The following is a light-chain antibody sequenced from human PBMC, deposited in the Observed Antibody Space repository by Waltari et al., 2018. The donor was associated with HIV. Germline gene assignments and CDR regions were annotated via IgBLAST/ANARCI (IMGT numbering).Light chain of an antibody. CDR2: FAS. V-gene: IGKV1-39*01. CDR1: QTISTF. CDR3: QESYTSTRT. Sequence: DIQMAQSSSSLSASVGDTVTITCRASQTISTFLNWYQQRPGRAPKLVIYFASSLQSGVPSRFSGSGSGTHFTLTISSLQPEDSATYFCQESYTSTRTFGQGTKVEIK. J-gene: IGKJ1*01.